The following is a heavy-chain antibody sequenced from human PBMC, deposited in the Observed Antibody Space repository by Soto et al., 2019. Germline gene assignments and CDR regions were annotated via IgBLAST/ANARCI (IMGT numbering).Heavy chain of an antibody. CDR3: ARMEMPMMPPIGPFDI. V-gene: IGHV4-31*03. CDR2: ISHGGTA. D-gene: IGHD3-22*01. Sequence: QVQLEESGPGLVKPSQTLSLTCTVSGDSISSGRYFWTWISQHPGKGLEWIGYISHGGTAFYNPSLKTRVTMSVATSENQFFLMLTSVTLAAPAVYYCARMEMPMMPPIGPFDIWGQGTLVTFAS. CDR1: GDSISSGRYF. J-gene: IGHJ4*02.